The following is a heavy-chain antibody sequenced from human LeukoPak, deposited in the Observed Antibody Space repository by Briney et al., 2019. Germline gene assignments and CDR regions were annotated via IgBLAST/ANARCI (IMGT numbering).Heavy chain of an antibody. CDR3: ARELHYYDSSGSLAY. V-gene: IGHV3-7*01. D-gene: IGHD3-22*01. CDR1: GFTVSRNY. Sequence: PGGSLRLSCAASGFTVSRNYMSWVRQAPGKGLEWVANIKQDGSEKYYVDSVKGRFTISRDNAKNSLYLQMNSLRAEDTAVYYCARELHYYDSSGSLAYWGQGTLVTVSS. CDR2: IKQDGSEK. J-gene: IGHJ4*02.